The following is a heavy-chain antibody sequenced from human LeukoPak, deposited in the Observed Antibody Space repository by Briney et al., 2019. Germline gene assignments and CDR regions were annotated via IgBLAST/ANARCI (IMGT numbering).Heavy chain of an antibody. V-gene: IGHV3-11*04. CDR2: ISSSGSTI. CDR3: TREGFGFSYTF. CDR1: GGSFSDYD. Sequence: LSLTCAVSGGSFSDYDWSWIRQPPGKGLEWVSYISSSGSTIYYADSVTGRFTISRDNAKNTLYLQMNSLRPEDTAVYYCTREGFGFSYTFWGQGTLVSVSS. J-gene: IGHJ4*02. D-gene: IGHD3-16*01.